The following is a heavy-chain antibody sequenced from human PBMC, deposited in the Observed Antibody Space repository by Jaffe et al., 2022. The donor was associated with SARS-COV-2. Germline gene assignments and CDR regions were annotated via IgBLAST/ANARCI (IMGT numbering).Heavy chain of an antibody. V-gene: IGHV3-48*02. CDR1: GFTLSSYS. Sequence: EEEVVESGGGLVQPGGSLRLSCVASGFTLSSYSMNWVRQAPGKGLEWISYSSSRTTNVYYADSVKGRFTISRDSAKNSLYLQMNSLRDDDTAVYYCTRDRYDILTGYLDAFDIWGQGTMVTVSS. J-gene: IGHJ3*02. D-gene: IGHD3-9*01. CDR2: SSSRTTNV. CDR3: TRDRYDILTGYLDAFDI.